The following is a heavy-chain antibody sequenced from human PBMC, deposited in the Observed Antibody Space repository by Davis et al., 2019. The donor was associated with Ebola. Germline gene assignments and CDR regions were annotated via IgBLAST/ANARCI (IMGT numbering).Heavy chain of an antibody. Sequence: PGGSLRLSCAASGFSFSDHYMDWVRQAPGKGLEWVARTRNIAYSHTTEYAASVKDRFIISRDDSKNSLYLQMNSLKTEDTAVYYCARGPICSDGICHVRRGFDVWGQGTMVTVSS. CDR3: ARGPICSDGICHVRRGFDV. CDR1: GFSFSDHY. V-gene: IGHV3-72*01. D-gene: IGHD2-15*01. J-gene: IGHJ3*01. CDR2: TRNIAYSHTT.